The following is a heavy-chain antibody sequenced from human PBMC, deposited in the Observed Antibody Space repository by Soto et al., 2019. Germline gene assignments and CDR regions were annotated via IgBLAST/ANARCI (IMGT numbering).Heavy chain of an antibody. CDR2: IDPSDSYT. D-gene: IGHD3-10*01. CDR1: GYRFTNYW. CDR3: ARLVRGVIITEVLD. J-gene: IGHJ4*02. V-gene: IGHV5-10-1*01. Sequence: GESLKSSCKGSGYRFTNYWISWVRQMPGKGLEWMGRIDPSDSYTNYSPSFQGHVTISADKSISTSYLQWSSLKASDTAMYYCARLVRGVIITEVLDWGQGTLVTVPQ.